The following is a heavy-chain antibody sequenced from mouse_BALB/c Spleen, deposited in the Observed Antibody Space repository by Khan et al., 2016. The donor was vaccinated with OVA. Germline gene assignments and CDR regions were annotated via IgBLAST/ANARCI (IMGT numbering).Heavy chain of an antibody. V-gene: IGHV9-3-1*01. CDR2: INTYTGEP. Sequence: QIQLVQSGPELKKPGETVKISCTASGYTFTNYGMNWVKQAPGKGLKWMGWINTYTGEPTYADDFKGRFAFSLETSASTAYLQINNRKNEDTATXFCASGGYWYFDVWGEGTTVTVSS. CDR1: GYTFTNYG. CDR3: ASGGYWYFDV. D-gene: IGHD1-1*02. J-gene: IGHJ1*01.